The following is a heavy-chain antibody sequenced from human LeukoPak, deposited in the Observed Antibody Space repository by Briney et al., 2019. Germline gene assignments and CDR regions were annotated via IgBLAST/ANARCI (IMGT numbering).Heavy chain of an antibody. V-gene: IGHV3-48*04. D-gene: IGHD5-18*01. J-gene: IGHJ4*02. CDR3: AKDIGSYGAGAKFDY. Sequence: GGSLRLSCAASGFTFSSYSMNWVRQAPGKGLEWVSYISSSSSTIYYADSVKGRFTISRDNAKNSLYLQMNSLRAEDTALYYCAKDIGSYGAGAKFDYWGQGTLVTVSS. CDR2: ISSSSSTI. CDR1: GFTFSSYS.